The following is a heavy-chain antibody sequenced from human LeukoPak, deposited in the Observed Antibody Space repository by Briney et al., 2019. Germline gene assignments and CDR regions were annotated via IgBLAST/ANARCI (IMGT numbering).Heavy chain of an antibody. CDR1: GFSFSNAW. J-gene: IGHJ4*02. CDR3: ARHDYGDY. CDR2: IKSKAHGGTT. V-gene: IGHV3-15*01. Sequence: VGSLRLSCAASGFSFSNAWMTWVPQAPGKGLEWVGRIKSKAHGGTTDYAAPVKGRFTISRDDSKNTLYLQINGLKTEDTAVYYCARHDYGDYWGQGTLVTVSS.